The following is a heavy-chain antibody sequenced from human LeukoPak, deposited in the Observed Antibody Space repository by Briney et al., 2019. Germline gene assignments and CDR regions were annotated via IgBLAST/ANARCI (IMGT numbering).Heavy chain of an antibody. Sequence: PGGSLRLSCAASGFTFSSYGMGWVRQAPGKGLEWVSAISGSGGSTYYADSVKGRFTISRDNSKNTLYLQMNSLRAEDTAVYYCAKDYYDSSGYYYPWYFDYWGQGTLVTVSS. CDR1: GFTFSSYG. J-gene: IGHJ4*02. V-gene: IGHV3-23*01. CDR2: ISGSGGST. CDR3: AKDYYDSSGYYYPWYFDY. D-gene: IGHD3-22*01.